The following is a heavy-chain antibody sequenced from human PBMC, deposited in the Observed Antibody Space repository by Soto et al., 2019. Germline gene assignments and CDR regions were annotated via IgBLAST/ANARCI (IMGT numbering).Heavy chain of an antibody. CDR2: ISSSSSTI. J-gene: IGHJ5*02. CDR1: GFTFSSYS. V-gene: IGHV3-48*04. D-gene: IGHD4-4*01. CDR3: VRGGSNYAS. Sequence: LRLSCAASGFTFSSYSMNWVRQAPGKGLEWVSYISSSSSTIYYADSVKGRFTISRDNAKNSMYLQMDSLRGEDTAVYYCVRGGSNYASWGQGTLVTVSS.